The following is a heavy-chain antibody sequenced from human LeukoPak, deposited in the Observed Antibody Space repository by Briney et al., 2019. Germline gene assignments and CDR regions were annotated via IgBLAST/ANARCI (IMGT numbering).Heavy chain of an antibody. Sequence: SETLSLTCTVSGGSISSSDYYWGWIRQPPGKGLEWIALINYSGRTFYNPSLRSRITISVDMSKNQFSLNLNSVTAADTAVYYCARRRKDLNWFDPWGQGTLVTVSS. CDR3: ARRRKDLNWFDP. CDR1: GGSISSSDYY. V-gene: IGHV4-39*01. J-gene: IGHJ5*02. CDR2: INYSGRT.